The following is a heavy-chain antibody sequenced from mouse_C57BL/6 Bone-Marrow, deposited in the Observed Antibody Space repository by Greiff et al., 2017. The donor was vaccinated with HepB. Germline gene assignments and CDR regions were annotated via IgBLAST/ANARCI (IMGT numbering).Heavy chain of an antibody. CDR2: INPSTGGT. V-gene: IGHV1-42*01. Sequence: VQLQQSGPELVKPGASVKISCKASGYSFTGYYMNWVKQSPEKSLEWIGEINPSTGGTTYNQKFKAKATLTVDKSSSTAYMQLKSLTSEDSAVYYCARERFYDYDRVFVWGTGTTVTVSS. J-gene: IGHJ1*03. D-gene: IGHD2-4*01. CDR3: ARERFYDYDRVFV. CDR1: GYSFTGYY.